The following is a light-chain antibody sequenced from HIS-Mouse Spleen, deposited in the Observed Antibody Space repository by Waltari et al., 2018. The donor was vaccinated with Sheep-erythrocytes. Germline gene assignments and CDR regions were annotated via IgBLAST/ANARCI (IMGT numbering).Light chain of an antibody. CDR2: QDS. CDR1: KLGDKY. V-gene: IGLV3-1*01. Sequence: SYELTQPPSVSVSPGQTASITCSGDKLGDKYACWYQQKPGQSPVLGIYQDSKRPQGLPERFSGSNSGNTATLTISGTQAMDEADYYCQAWDSSTAWVFGGGTKLTVL. J-gene: IGLJ3*02. CDR3: QAWDSSTAWV.